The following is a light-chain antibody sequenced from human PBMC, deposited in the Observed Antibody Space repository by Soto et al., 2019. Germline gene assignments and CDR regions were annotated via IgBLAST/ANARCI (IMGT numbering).Light chain of an antibody. CDR2: AAS. Sequence: DIQMTQSPSSLSVSGGDRVTITCRASQSIITYLNWYQQKPGKAPKLLIYAASTLQSGVPARFSGSGSGTHFTLTISSLRPEDFATYYCQESYNAPFTFGPGTKVDIK. V-gene: IGKV1-39*01. CDR3: QESYNAPFT. J-gene: IGKJ3*01. CDR1: QSIITY.